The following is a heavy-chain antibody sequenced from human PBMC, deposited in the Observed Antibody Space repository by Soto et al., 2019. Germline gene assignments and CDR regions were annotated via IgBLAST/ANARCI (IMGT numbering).Heavy chain of an antibody. J-gene: IGHJ5*02. CDR3: ARGYCSGGSCDNWFDP. D-gene: IGHD2-15*01. CDR1: GGSMSSGDYY. CDR2: IYYSGST. Sequence: SGTLSLTCXVSGGSMSSGDYYWSWIRQPPGKGLEWIGYIYYSGSTNYNPSLKSRVTISVDTSKNQFSLKLSSVTAADTAVYYCARGYCSGGSCDNWFDPWGQGTLVTVSS. V-gene: IGHV4-61*08.